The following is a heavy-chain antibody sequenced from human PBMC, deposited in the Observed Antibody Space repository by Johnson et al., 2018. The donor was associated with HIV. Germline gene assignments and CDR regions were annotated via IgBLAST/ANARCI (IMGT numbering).Heavy chain of an antibody. V-gene: IGHV3-66*01. CDR1: EFTVSSNY. J-gene: IGHJ3*02. Sequence: VQLVESGGGLVQPGGSLRLSCAASEFTVSSNYMSWVRQAPGKGLEWVSVIYSGGNTYYADSVKGRFTTSRDNSKNTVYLQMNSLRAEDTAMYYCAKDSRRWGAFSDAFDIWGQGTMVTVSS. D-gene: IGHD1-26*01. CDR2: IYSGGNT. CDR3: AKDSRRWGAFSDAFDI.